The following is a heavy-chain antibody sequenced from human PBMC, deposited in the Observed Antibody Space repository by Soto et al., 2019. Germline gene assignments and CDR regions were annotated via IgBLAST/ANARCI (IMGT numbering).Heavy chain of an antibody. D-gene: IGHD2-15*01. V-gene: IGHV3-23*01. CDR2: LTVTGDSA. CDR3: AKNGCSYPACYPYDYYVDV. CDR1: GFRLSDSA. J-gene: IGHJ6*03. Sequence: EVQLLESGGGLVQPGGSLRLSCAASGFRLSDSAVSWVRQAPGKVLEWVASLTVTGDSAFYSDSGKGRFTRCRDIFKRTMYLKMNRLRAKDTAVYYCAKNGCSYPACYPYDYYVDVWGRGTTVAASS.